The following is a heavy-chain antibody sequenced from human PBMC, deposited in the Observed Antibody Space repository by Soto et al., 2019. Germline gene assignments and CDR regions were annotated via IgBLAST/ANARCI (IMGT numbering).Heavy chain of an antibody. D-gene: IGHD2-15*01. CDR3: ARGYCSGGSCYPKDYYFDY. J-gene: IGHJ4*02. CDR2: IYYSGST. Sequence: SETLSLTCTVSGGSISSYYWSWIRQPPGKELEWIGYIYYSGSTNYNPSLKSRVTISVDTSKNQFSLKLSSVTAADTAVYYCARGYCSGGSCYPKDYYFDYWGQGTLVTVSS. CDR1: GGSISSYY. V-gene: IGHV4-59*01.